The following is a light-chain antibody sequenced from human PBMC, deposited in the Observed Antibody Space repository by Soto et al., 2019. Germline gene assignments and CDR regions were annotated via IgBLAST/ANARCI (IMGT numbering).Light chain of an antibody. Sequence: DIVMTQSPATLSVAPGERGTFSCRASQGVSRKLAWYQHKPGQAPRLLISGASTGATGIPARFSGSGSGTEFSLTISSLQSEDFAVYYCQQYDYWPRTFGQGTKVDIK. V-gene: IGKV3-15*01. J-gene: IGKJ1*01. CDR3: QQYDYWPRT. CDR1: QGVSRK. CDR2: GAS.